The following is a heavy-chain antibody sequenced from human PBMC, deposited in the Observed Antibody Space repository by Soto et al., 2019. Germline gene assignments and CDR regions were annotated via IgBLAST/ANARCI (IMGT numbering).Heavy chain of an antibody. Sequence: AGGSLRLSCAASGFTFDDYAMHWVRQAPGKGLEWVSGISWNSGSIGYADSVKGRFTISRDNAKNSLYLQMNSLRAEDTALYYCAKDFEGSSWSPANMDVWGKGTTVTVSS. V-gene: IGHV3-9*01. CDR3: AKDFEGSSWSPANMDV. D-gene: IGHD6-13*01. CDR2: ISWNSGSI. J-gene: IGHJ6*03. CDR1: GFTFDDYA.